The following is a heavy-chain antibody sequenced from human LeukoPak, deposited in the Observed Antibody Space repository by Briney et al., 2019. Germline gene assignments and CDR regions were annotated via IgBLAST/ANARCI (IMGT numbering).Heavy chain of an antibody. Sequence: ASVKVSCKASGYTFTSYDINWVRQAPGQGLEWMGWINPNSGGTNYAQKFQGRVTMTRDTSISTAYMELNRLRSDDTAVYYCAGALTADAFDIWGQGTMVTVSS. CDR2: INPNSGGT. J-gene: IGHJ3*02. CDR3: AGALTADAFDI. CDR1: GYTFTSYD. V-gene: IGHV1-2*02.